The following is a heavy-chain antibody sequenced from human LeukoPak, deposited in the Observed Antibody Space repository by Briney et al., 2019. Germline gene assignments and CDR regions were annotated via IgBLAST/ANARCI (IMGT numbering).Heavy chain of an antibody. CDR3: ARCKYFDY. CDR2: ISSSSSTI. J-gene: IGHJ4*02. V-gene: IGHV3-48*01. Sequence: GGSLRLSCAASGFTFSSYSMNWVRQAPGKGLEWVSYISSSSSTIYYADSVKGRFTISRDNSKNTLYLQMNSLRAEDTAVYYCARCKYFDYWGQGTLVTVSS. CDR1: GFTFSSYS.